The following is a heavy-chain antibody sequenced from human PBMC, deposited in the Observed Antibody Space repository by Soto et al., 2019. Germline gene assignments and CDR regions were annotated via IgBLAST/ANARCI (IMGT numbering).Heavy chain of an antibody. D-gene: IGHD2-15*01. J-gene: IGHJ4*02. Sequence: EVQLVESGGGLVQPGRSLRLSCAASGFNFDDYAMHWVRQTPGKGLEWVSGINWNSGNIAYADSVKGRFTISRDNATKSLYLAMNSLRGVDTALYYCAKGSLSYSGGTVAFNYWVQGPLVTVSS. CDR3: AKGSLSYSGGTVAFNY. CDR2: INWNSGNI. V-gene: IGHV3-9*01. CDR1: GFNFDDYA.